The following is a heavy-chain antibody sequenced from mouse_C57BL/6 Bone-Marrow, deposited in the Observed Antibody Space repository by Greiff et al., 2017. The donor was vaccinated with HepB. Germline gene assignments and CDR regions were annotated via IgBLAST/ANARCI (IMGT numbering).Heavy chain of an antibody. CDR2: IDTNSGGT. CDR3: ARKGYYGSSLYYFDY. J-gene: IGHJ2*01. V-gene: IGHV1-72*01. CDR1: GYTFTSYW. D-gene: IGHD1-1*01. Sequence: VQLQQPGAELVKPGASVKLSCKASGYTFTSYWMHWVKQRPGRGLEWIGRIDTNSGGTKYNEKFKSKATLTVDKPSSTAYMQLSSLTSEDSAVYYCARKGYYGSSLYYFDYWGQGTTLTVSS.